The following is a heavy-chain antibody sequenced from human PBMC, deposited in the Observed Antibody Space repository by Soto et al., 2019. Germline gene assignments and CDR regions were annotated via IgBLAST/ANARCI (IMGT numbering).Heavy chain of an antibody. J-gene: IGHJ4*02. CDR1: GYTFTNYA. V-gene: IGHV1-3*01. CDR2: INAGNGNT. Sequence: GASVKVSCKASGYTFTNYAIHWVRQAPGQTLEWMGWINAGNGNTKYSQKFQGRVTITRDTSATTAYMDLISLRSEDTAVYYCARHRDYDFWSGPFDYWGQGTLVTVSS. CDR3: ARHRDYDFWSGPFDY. D-gene: IGHD3-3*01.